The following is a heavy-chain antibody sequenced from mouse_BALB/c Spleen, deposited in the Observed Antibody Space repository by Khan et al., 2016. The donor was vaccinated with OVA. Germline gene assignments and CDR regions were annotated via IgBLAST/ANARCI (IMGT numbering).Heavy chain of an antibody. CDR1: GYTCTDYA. Sequence: QVQLKQSGPELERPGESVKISGKGTGYTCTDYAMNWGKKSKEKSREWIGVSSMYDDNINYNQKYKGKAKMTVEKSSSTAYMEVARLTSEDSAIYYCERGAQWLRSGGGNSDHWGQGTTLTVSS. D-gene: IGHD2-2*01. CDR3: ERGAQWLRSGGGNSDH. CDR2: SSMYDDNI. V-gene: IGHV1S137*01. J-gene: IGHJ2*01.